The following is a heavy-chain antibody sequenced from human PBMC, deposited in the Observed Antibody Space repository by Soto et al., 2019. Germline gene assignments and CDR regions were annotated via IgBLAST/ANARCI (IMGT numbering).Heavy chain of an antibody. CDR1: GFIFGHYA. V-gene: IGHV3-23*01. J-gene: IGHJ6*02. Sequence: GGSLRLSCAGSGFIFGHYAMTWVRQAPGKGLEWISAISGRGDSTYYADAVKGRFTISRDNSKNTLYLQMNSLRFDDTAVYYCAKAPDGIDDYFYAMGVWGQGTTVTVSS. D-gene: IGHD2-21*01. CDR3: AKAPDGIDDYFYAMGV. CDR2: ISGRGDST.